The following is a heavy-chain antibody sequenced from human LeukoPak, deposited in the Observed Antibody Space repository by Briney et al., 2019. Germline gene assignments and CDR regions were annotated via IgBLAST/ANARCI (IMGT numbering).Heavy chain of an antibody. CDR3: ARGRYCSSTSCLVPYYYYGMDV. J-gene: IGHJ6*01. D-gene: IGHD2-2*01. CDR1: GYTFTSYD. V-gene: IGHV1-8*01. Sequence: ASVKVSCKASGYTFTSYDINWVRQAPGQGLEWMGWMNPNSGNTGYAQKFQGRVTMTRNTSISTAYMELSSLRSEDTAVYYCARGRYCSSTSCLVPYYYYGMDVWGQGTTVTVSS. CDR2: MNPNSGNT.